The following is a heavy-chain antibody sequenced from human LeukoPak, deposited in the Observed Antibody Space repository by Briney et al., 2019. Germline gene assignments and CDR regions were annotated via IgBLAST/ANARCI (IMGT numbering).Heavy chain of an antibody. CDR2: ISSSSSYI. V-gene: IGHV3-21*01. CDR1: GFTFSSYS. D-gene: IGHD3-10*01. J-gene: IGHJ4*02. CDR3: ARANYYGSGTWSDY. Sequence: GGFLRRSCAASGFTFSSYSMNWVRQAPGKGLEWVSSISSSSSYIYYADSVKGRFTISRDNAKNSLYLQMNSLRAEDTAVYYCARANYYGSGTWSDYWGQGTLVTVSS.